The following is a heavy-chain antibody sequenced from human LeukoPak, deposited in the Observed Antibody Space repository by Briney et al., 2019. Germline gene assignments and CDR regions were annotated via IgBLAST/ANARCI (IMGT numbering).Heavy chain of an antibody. D-gene: IGHD3-22*01. CDR2: ISGSGGST. CDR3: AKVPHFNYDSSGYYIDY. CDR1: GFTFSSYA. Sequence: GGSLRLSCAASGFTFSSYAMSWVRQAPGKGLEWVSAISGSGGSTYYADSVKGRFTISRDNSKNTLYLQMNSLRAEDTTVYYCAKVPHFNYDSSGYYIDYWGQGTLVTVSS. J-gene: IGHJ4*02. V-gene: IGHV3-23*01.